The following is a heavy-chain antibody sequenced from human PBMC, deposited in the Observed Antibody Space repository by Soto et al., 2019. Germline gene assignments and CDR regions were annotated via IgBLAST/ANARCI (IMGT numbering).Heavy chain of an antibody. CDR1: GFTFSSYS. CDR2: ISSSSSTI. D-gene: IGHD3-22*01. CDR3: ARAHSISGYYWYYYYGMDV. Sequence: GGSLRLSCAASGFTFSSYSMNWVRQAPGKGLEWVSYISSSSSTIYYADSVKGRFTISRDNAKNSLYLQMKGLRDEETDVYYCARAHSISGYYWYYYYGMDVWGQGTTVTVSS. J-gene: IGHJ6*02. V-gene: IGHV3-48*02.